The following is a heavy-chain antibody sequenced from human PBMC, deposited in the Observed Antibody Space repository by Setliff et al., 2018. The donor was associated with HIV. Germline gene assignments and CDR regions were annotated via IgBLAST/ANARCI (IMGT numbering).Heavy chain of an antibody. V-gene: IGHV1-2*06. CDR2: INPHSGVT. CDR1: GYSFTGYW. D-gene: IGHD3-10*01. CDR3: AKDSDFGGTTNWFDP. Sequence: ASVKVSCKASGYSFTGYWMHWVRQAPGQGLEWMGRINPHSGVTNYAQKFQGRVTMTRDTSIATVYMDLSRLTSDDTAVYYCAKDSDFGGTTNWFDPWGQGTQVTVSS. J-gene: IGHJ5*02.